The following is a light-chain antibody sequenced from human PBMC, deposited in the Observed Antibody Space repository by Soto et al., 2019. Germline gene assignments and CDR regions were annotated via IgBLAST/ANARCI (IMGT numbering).Light chain of an antibody. Sequence: EIVMAQSPATLSVSPGERATFSCSASQSVGTALAWYQQKPGQTPRLLIYRESTRATGIPARFSGIGSGTEFTLTISSLQSEDFAVYYCQQYSDWPWTFGQGTKVEIK. CDR1: QSVGTA. V-gene: IGKV3-15*01. CDR3: QQYSDWPWT. J-gene: IGKJ1*01. CDR2: RES.